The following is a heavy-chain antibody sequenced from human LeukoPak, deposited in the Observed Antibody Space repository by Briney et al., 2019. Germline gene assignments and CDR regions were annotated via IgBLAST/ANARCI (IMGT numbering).Heavy chain of an antibody. J-gene: IGHJ4*02. CDR3: ARGSWELDDGGACFDY. CDR1: DGSISSSSYY. D-gene: IGHD1-26*01. V-gene: IGHV4-39*07. CDR2: IYYSGST. Sequence: SETLSLTCIVSDGSISSSSYYWGWIRQPPGRGLEWIGSIYYSGSTYYNPSLKSRVTISADTSKNQFSLKLSSVTAADTAVYYCARGSWELDDGGACFDYWGQGTLVTVSS.